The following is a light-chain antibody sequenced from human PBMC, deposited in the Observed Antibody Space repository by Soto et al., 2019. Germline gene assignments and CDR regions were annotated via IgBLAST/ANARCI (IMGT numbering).Light chain of an antibody. CDR1: SSNIGAGYD. Sequence: QSVLTQPPSVSGAPGQRVTISCTGSSSNIGAGYDVHWYQQLPGTAPKLLIYGNSNRPSGVPDRFSGSKSGTSASLAITGLQAEAEADYYCQSYVSSLSGVVFGGGTKVTVL. CDR2: GNS. V-gene: IGLV1-40*01. CDR3: QSYVSSLSGVV. J-gene: IGLJ2*01.